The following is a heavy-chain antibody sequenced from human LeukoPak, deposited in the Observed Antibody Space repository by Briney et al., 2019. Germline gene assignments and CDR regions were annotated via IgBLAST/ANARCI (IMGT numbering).Heavy chain of an antibody. CDR2: ICWNSGSI. CDR3: AKGEDDSSGPDY. D-gene: IGHD3-22*01. Sequence: SLTLSCAASGVTFDDYAMHWVRQPPGKGLEWVSGICWNSGSIGYAASVKGRVTISSENAKNSLYLQMSSLRAEATALYYCAKGEDDSSGPDYWGQGTLVTVPS. CDR1: GVTFDDYA. V-gene: IGHV3-9*01. J-gene: IGHJ4*02.